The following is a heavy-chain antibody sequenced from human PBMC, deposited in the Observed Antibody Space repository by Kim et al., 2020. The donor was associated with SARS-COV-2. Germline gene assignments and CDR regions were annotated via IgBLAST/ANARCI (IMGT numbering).Heavy chain of an antibody. Sequence: GGSLRLSCAASGFTFSSYAMHWVRQAPGKGLEWVAVISYDGSNKYYADSVKGRFTISRDNSKNTLYLQMNSLRAEDTAVYYCARALFGGYQLPKGRDAF. V-gene: IGHV3-30-3*01. CDR3: ARALFGGYQLPKGRDAF. J-gene: IGHJ3*01. D-gene: IGHD2-2*01. CDR1: GFTFSSYA. CDR2: ISYDGSNK.